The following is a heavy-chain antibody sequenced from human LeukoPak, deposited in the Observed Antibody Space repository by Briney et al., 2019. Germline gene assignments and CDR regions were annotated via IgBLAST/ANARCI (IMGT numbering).Heavy chain of an antibody. CDR1: GGTFSSYA. CDR2: IIPILGIA. D-gene: IGHD3-22*01. J-gene: IGHJ3*02. CDR3: ARVPYYDSSGYYLGAFDI. V-gene: IGHV1-69*04. Sequence: GASVKVSCKASGGTFSSYAISWVRQAPGQGLEWMGRIIPILGIANYAQKFQGRVTITADKSTSTAYMELSSQRSEDTAVYYCARVPYYDSSGYYLGAFDIWGQGTMVTVSS.